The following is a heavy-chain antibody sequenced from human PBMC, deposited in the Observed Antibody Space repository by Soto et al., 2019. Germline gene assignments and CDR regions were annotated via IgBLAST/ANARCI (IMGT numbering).Heavy chain of an antibody. CDR1: GFTFSSYG. Sequence: SLRLSCAASGFTFSSYGMHWVRQAPGKGLEWVAVISYDGSNKYYADSVKGRFTISRDNSKNTLYLQMNSLRAEDTAVYYCAKDRRIAAAGSEGGVFDYWGQGTLVTVSS. V-gene: IGHV3-30*18. D-gene: IGHD6-13*01. J-gene: IGHJ4*02. CDR2: ISYDGSNK. CDR3: AKDRRIAAAGSEGGVFDY.